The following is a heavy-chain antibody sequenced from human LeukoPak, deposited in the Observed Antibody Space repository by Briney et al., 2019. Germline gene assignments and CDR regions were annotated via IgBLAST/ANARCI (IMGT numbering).Heavy chain of an antibody. D-gene: IGHD3-3*01. CDR2: IYYSGST. CDR1: GDSISTSSYY. Sequence: SETLSLTCSVSGDSISTSSYYWGWIRQPPGKGLEWIGTIYYSGSTNYNSSLESRVTISMDTSKRQISLKLSSVTAADTAVYYCARDSPFEWAVFGDSFDIWGQGTVVAVSS. J-gene: IGHJ3*02. V-gene: IGHV4-39*07. CDR3: ARDSPFEWAVFGDSFDI.